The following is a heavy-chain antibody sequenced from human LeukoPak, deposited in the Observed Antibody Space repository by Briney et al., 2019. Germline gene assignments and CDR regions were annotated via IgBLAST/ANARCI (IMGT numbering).Heavy chain of an antibody. V-gene: IGHV1-18*01. Sequence: GASVKVSCKASGYTFSTYGISWVRQAPGQGLEWMGWISAYNGDTKYAQKIQGRVTMTTDTSTSTAYMELRSLTSDDTAVYYCATGYCSSGSCYGLLDYWGQGTLVTVSS. CDR3: ATGYCSSGSCYGLLDY. CDR1: GYTFSTYG. CDR2: ISAYNGDT. J-gene: IGHJ4*02. D-gene: IGHD2-15*01.